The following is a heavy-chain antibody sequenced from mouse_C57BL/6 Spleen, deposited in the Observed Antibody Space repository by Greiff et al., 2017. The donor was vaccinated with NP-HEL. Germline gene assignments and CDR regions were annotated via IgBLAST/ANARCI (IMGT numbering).Heavy chain of an antibody. CDR1: GYTFTDYE. CDR2: IDPETGGT. V-gene: IGHV1-15*01. Sequence: QVQLQQSGAELVRPGASVTLSCKASGYTFTDYEMHWVKQTPVHGLEWIGAIDPETGGTAYNQKFKGKAILTADKSSSTAYMELRSLTSEDSAVYYCTRVGFYSNYPYYYAMDYWGQGTSVTVSS. D-gene: IGHD2-5*01. CDR3: TRVGFYSNYPYYYAMDY. J-gene: IGHJ4*01.